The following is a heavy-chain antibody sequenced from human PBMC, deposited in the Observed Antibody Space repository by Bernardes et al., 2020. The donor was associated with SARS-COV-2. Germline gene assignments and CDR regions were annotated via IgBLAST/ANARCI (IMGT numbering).Heavy chain of an antibody. CDR1: GYTFTSYD. CDR2: MNPNSGNT. J-gene: IGHJ4*02. D-gene: IGHD5-18*01. CDR3: ARGVIVSGGYSYDIDY. Sequence: ASVKVSCKASGYTFTSYDINWVRQATGQGLEWMGWMNPNSGNTGYAQKFQGRVTMTRNTSISTAYMELSSLRSEDTAVYYCARGVIVSGGYSYDIDYWGQGTLVTVSS. V-gene: IGHV1-8*01.